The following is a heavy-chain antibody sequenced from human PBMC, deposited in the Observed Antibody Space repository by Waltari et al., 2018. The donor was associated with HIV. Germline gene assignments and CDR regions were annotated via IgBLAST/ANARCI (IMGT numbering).Heavy chain of an antibody. CDR2: ISWDGGST. J-gene: IGHJ3*02. CDR3: STYGDSEAFDI. V-gene: IGHV3-43D*03. D-gene: IGHD4-17*01. Sequence: EVQLVESGGVVVQPGGSLRLSCAASGFTFDDYAMPWVRQAPGEGLWWVSLISWDGGSTYYADSVKGRFTISRDNSKNSLYLQMNSLRAEDTALYYCSTYGDSEAFDIWGQGTMVTVSS. CDR1: GFTFDDYA.